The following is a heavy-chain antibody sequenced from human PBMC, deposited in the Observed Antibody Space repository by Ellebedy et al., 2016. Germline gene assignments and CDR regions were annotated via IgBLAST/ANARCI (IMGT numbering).Heavy chain of an antibody. D-gene: IGHD1-26*01. CDR3: AREPNLSYSRLGYYGMDV. Sequence: GGSLRLXXAASGFTFSTYTMHWVRQAPGKGLEWVAVISYDGSNKYYADSVKGRFTISRDNSKNTLYLRLRAEDTAVYYCAREPNLSYSRLGYYGMDVWGQGTTFTVSS. V-gene: IGHV3-30-3*01. CDR2: ISYDGSNK. J-gene: IGHJ6*02. CDR1: GFTFSTYT.